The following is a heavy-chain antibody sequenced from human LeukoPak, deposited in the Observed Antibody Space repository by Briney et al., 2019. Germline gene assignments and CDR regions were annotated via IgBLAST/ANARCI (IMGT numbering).Heavy chain of an antibody. CDR1: GYSISSGYY. Sequence: PSETLSLTCTVSGYSISSGYYWGWIRQPPGRGLEWIGSIYHSGSTYYNPSLKSRVTISVDTSKNQFSLKLSSVTAADTAVYYCASGEGIAAAGTSWYFDLWGRGTLVTVSS. CDR3: ASGEGIAAAGTSWYFDL. V-gene: IGHV4-38-2*02. J-gene: IGHJ2*01. CDR2: IYHSGST. D-gene: IGHD6-13*01.